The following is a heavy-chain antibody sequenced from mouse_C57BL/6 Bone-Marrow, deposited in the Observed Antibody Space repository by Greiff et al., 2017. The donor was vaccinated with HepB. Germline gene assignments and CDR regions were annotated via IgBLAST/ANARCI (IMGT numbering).Heavy chain of an antibody. D-gene: IGHD1-1*01. V-gene: IGHV1-39*01. J-gene: IGHJ4*01. CDR3: ARRDYGSSYERGHYAMDY. CDR1: GYSFTDYN. Sequence: VQLQQSGPELVKPGASVKISCKASGYSFTDYNMNWVKQSNGKSLEWIGVINPNYGTTSYNQKFKGKATLTVDQSSSTAYMQLNSLTSEDSAVYYCARRDYGSSYERGHYAMDYWGQGTSVTVSS. CDR2: INPNYGTT.